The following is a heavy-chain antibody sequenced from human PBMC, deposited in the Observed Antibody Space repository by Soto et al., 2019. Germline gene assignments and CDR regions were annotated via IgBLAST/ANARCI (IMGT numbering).Heavy chain of an antibody. CDR1: GFSLTTTSMG. J-gene: IGHJ4*02. D-gene: IGHD4-17*01. CDR3: APAGDYDLLSFDH. V-gene: IGHV2-5*02. Sequence: QITLKESGPPLVRPAQTLTLTCAFSGFSLTTTSMGVAWIRQPPGKALEWLALIYWDDDQRYSPSLKDRLTISTDTSRSRVVLTIINMNPEDTGTYFCAPAGDYDLLSFDHWGPGTLVTVSS. CDR2: IYWDDDQ.